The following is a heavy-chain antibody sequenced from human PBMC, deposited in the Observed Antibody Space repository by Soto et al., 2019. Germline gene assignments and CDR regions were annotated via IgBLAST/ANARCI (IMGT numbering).Heavy chain of an antibody. V-gene: IGHV1-3*01. CDR3: VRRHVSATGIDWFDP. CDR2: INAANGDT. CDR1: GYTFTSYG. Sequence: QVQLVQSGTEVKKPGASVKVSCKASGYTFTSYGIHWVRQAPGQRLEWMGWINAANGDTKYSPKLQGRVTITRDTSASTAYMELSSLRSEDTAGYYCVRRHVSATGIDWFDPWGQGTLVTVSS. D-gene: IGHD6-13*01. J-gene: IGHJ5*02.